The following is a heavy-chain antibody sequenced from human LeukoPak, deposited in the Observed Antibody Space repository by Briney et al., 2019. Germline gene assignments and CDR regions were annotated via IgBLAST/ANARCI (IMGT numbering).Heavy chain of an antibody. D-gene: IGHD6-6*01. CDR2: IIPIFGTA. CDR1: GGTFSSYA. CDR3: ASLSRGSFEQLGRP. V-gene: IGHV1-69*05. J-gene: IGHJ5*02. Sequence: SVKVSCKASGGTFSSYAISWVRQAPGQGLEWMGRIIPIFGTANYAQKFQGRVTITTDESTSTAYMELSSMRSEDTAVYYCASLSRGSFEQLGRPWGQGTLVTVSS.